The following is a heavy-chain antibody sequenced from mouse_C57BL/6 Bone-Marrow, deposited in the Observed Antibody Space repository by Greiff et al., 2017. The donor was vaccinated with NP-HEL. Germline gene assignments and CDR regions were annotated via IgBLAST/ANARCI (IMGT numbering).Heavy chain of an antibody. CDR1: GFTFSDYY. CDR3: ARHDSSGYRFAY. J-gene: IGHJ3*01. CDR2: ISNGGGST. V-gene: IGHV5-12*01. Sequence: EVQRVESGGGLVQPGGSLKLSCAASGFTFSDYYLYWVRQTPEKRLEWVAYISNGGGSTYYPDTVKGRFTISRDNAKNTLYLQMSRLKSEDTAMYYCARHDSSGYRFAYWGQGTLVTVSA. D-gene: IGHD3-2*02.